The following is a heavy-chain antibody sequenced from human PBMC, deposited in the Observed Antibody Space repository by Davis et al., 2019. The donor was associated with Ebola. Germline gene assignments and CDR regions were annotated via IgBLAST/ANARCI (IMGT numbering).Heavy chain of an antibody. Sequence: GESLKISCAASGFTFSSYGMHWVRQAPRKGLEWVSVIYSGGGTYYADSVKGRFTISRDNSKNTLYLQINSLRAEDTAVYYCARSPHQSPYWGQGTLVTVSS. V-gene: IGHV3-53*01. CDR1: GFTFSSYG. J-gene: IGHJ4*02. CDR3: ARSPHQSPY. CDR2: IYSGGGT.